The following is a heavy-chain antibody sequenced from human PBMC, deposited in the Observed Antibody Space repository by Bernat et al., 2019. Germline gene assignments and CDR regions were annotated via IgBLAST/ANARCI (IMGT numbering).Heavy chain of an antibody. CDR1: GFTFSSYW. Sequence: EVQLVESGGGLVQPGGSLRLSCAASGFTFSSYWMSWVRQAPGKGLEWVANIKQDGSEKYYVDAVKGRFTISRDNAKNSLYLQMNSLRAEDTAVYYCARYYDYIWGSSRLKGAFDIWGQGTMVTVSS. V-gene: IGHV3-7*03. CDR3: ARYYDYIWGSSRLKGAFDI. J-gene: IGHJ3*02. D-gene: IGHD3-16*02. CDR2: IKQDGSEK.